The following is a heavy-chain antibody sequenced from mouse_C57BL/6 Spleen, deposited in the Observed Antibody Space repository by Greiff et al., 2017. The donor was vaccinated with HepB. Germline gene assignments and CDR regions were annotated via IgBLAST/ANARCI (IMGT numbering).Heavy chain of an antibody. J-gene: IGHJ4*01. D-gene: IGHD3-3*01. Sequence: ESGPGLVKPSQSLSLTCSVTGYSITSGYYWNWIRQFPGNKLEWMGYISYDGSNNYNPSLKNRISITRDTSKNQFFLKLNSVTTEDTATYYCAREAGYAMDYWGQGTSVTVSS. CDR2: ISYDGSN. V-gene: IGHV3-6*01. CDR3: AREAGYAMDY. CDR1: GYSITSGYY.